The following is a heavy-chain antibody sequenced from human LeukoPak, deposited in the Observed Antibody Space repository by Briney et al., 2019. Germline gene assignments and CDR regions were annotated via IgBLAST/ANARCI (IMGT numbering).Heavy chain of an antibody. CDR2: IFDSGST. Sequence: PSETLSLTCTVSGGSMNSYYWTWIRQPPGKELEWIWNIFDSGSTNYNPSLKGRVTISADTSRQQFSLRVSSVTAADTAVYYCARRLRIEGGSRRGDALDMWGQGTMVTVSS. CDR3: ARRLRIEGGSRRGDALDM. J-gene: IGHJ3*02. V-gene: IGHV4-59*08. D-gene: IGHD1-26*01. CDR1: GGSMNSYY.